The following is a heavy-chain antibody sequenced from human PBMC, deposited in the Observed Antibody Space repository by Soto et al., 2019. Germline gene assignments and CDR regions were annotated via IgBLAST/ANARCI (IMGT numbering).Heavy chain of an antibody. Sequence: PSETLSLTCTVSGGSISSCSYYWGWIRQPPGKGLEWIGSIYYSGSTYYNPSLKSRVTISVDTSKNQFSLKLSSVAAADTAVYYCARGRNWFDPWGQGTLVTVSS. CDR1: GGSISSCSYY. CDR3: ARGRNWFDP. V-gene: IGHV4-39*01. CDR2: IYYSGST. J-gene: IGHJ5*02.